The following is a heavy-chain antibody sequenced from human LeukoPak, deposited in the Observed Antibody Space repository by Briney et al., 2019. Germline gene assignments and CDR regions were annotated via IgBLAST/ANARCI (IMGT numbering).Heavy chain of an antibody. V-gene: IGHV2-5*02. J-gene: IGHJ4*02. Sequence: ESGPTLVKPTQTLTLTCTFSGFSLSTSGVGVGWIRQPPGKALERLALIYWDDDKRYSPSLKSRLTITKDTSKNQVVLTMTNMDPVDTATYYCVSAAGPRRRLDYWGQGTLVTVSS. D-gene: IGHD6-13*01. CDR3: VSAAGPRRRLDY. CDR1: GFSLSTSGVG. CDR2: IYWDDDK.